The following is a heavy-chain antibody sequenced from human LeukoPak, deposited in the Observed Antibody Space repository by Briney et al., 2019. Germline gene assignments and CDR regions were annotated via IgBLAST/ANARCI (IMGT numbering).Heavy chain of an antibody. V-gene: IGHV1-2*02. J-gene: IGHJ6*03. Sequence: ASVKVSCKASGYTFTGYYMHWVRQAPGQGLEWMGWINPNSGGTNYAQKFQGRVTMTRDTSISTAYMELSRPRSDDTAVYYCARGEQQLVLYYYYMDVWGKGTTVTVSS. D-gene: IGHD6-13*01. CDR1: GYTFTGYY. CDR2: INPNSGGT. CDR3: ARGEQQLVLYYYYMDV.